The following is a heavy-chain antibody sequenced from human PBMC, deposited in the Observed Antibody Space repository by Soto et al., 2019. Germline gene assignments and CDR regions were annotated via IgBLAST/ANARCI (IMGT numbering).Heavy chain of an antibody. J-gene: IGHJ4*02. V-gene: IGHV3-43*01. CDR1: GFTFDDYT. CDR2: ISWDGGST. Sequence: EVQLVESGGVVVQPGGSLRLSCAASGFTFDDYTMHWVRQAPGKGLEWVSLISWDGGSTYYADSVKGRFTISRDNSKNSLYLQMNCLRTEDGALYYCAKAARSLVVLTGIFDYWGQGTLVTGSS. CDR3: AKAARSLVVLTGIFDY. D-gene: IGHD3-22*01.